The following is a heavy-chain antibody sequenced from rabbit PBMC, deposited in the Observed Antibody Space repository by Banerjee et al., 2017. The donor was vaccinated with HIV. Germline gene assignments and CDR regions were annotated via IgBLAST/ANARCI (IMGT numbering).Heavy chain of an antibody. CDR1: GIDFSSYG. CDR2: INVDSTGIT. CDR3: ARHREAMPAFKL. J-gene: IGHJ4*01. V-gene: IGHV1S40*01. Sequence: QSLEESGGGLVKPEGSLTLTCTASGIDFSSYGVSWVRQAPGKGLEWIASINVDSTGITYYASRAKGRFTISKPSSTTVTLQMTSLTAADTATYFCARHREAMPAFKLWGPGTLVTVS.